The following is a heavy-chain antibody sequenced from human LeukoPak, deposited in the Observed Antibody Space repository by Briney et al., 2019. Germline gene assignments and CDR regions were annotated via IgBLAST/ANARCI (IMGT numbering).Heavy chain of an antibody. J-gene: IGHJ5*02. D-gene: IGHD3-22*01. CDR2: IYYSGST. Sequence: PSETLSLTCTVSGGSISSYYWSWIRQPPGKGLEWIGYIYYSGSTNYNPSLKSRVTISVDTSKNQFSLKLSPVTAADTAVYYCARDRMGYDSSGYYWSGWFDPWGQGTLVTVSS. CDR3: ARDRMGYDSSGYYWSGWFDP. V-gene: IGHV4-59*01. CDR1: GGSISSYY.